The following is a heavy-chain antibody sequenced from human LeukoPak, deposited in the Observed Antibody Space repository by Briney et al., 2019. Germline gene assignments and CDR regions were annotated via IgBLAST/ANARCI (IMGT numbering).Heavy chain of an antibody. V-gene: IGHV1-69*05. CDR1: GYTFTSYG. Sequence: GASVKVSCKASGYTFTSYGISWVRQAPGQGLEWMGGIIPIFGTANYAQKFQGRVTITTDESTSTAYMELSSLRSEDTAVYYCARGPSERSSWYSWGQGTLVTVSS. J-gene: IGHJ4*02. D-gene: IGHD6-13*01. CDR3: ARGPSERSSWYS. CDR2: IIPIFGTA.